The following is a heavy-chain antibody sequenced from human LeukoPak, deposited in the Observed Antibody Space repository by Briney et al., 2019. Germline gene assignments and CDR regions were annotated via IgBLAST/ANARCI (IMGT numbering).Heavy chain of an antibody. CDR3: ARAHPSYDILTGDYYYYYYMDV. CDR1: GYTFTTYY. Sequence: ASVKVSCKASGYTFTTYYMHWVRQAPGQGLEWMGGIIPIFGTANYAQKFQGRVTITADESTSTAYMELSSLRSEDTAVYYCARAHPSYDILTGDYYYYYYMDVWGKGTTVTISS. V-gene: IGHV1-69*13. D-gene: IGHD3-9*01. J-gene: IGHJ6*03. CDR2: IIPIFGTA.